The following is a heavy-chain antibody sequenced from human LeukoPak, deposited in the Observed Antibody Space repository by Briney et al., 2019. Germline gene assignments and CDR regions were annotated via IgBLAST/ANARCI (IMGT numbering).Heavy chain of an antibody. Sequence: ASVMVSCKASGYALSNYYMSWVRQAPGQGPEWMGAIDPSSGNTQFAPKFEGRVTVTTDTSKNQFSLKLSSVTAADTAVYYCARATSRGVIGYWGQGTLVTVSS. CDR2: IDPSSGNT. CDR1: GYALSNYY. D-gene: IGHD3-16*02. CDR3: ARATSRGVIGY. V-gene: IGHV1-46*01. J-gene: IGHJ4*02.